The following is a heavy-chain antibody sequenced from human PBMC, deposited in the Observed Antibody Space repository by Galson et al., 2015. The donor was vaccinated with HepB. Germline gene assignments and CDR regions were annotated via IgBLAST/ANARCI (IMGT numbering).Heavy chain of an antibody. CDR3: ATLAVAGTEVDY. CDR2: ISSSSSYI. CDR1: GFTFSSYS. Sequence: SLRLSCAASGFTFSSYSMNWVRQAPGKGLEWVSSISSSSSYIYYADSVKGRFTISRDNAKNSLYLQMNSLRAEDTAVYYCATLAVAGTEVDYWGQGTLVTVSS. V-gene: IGHV3-21*01. D-gene: IGHD6-19*01. J-gene: IGHJ4*02.